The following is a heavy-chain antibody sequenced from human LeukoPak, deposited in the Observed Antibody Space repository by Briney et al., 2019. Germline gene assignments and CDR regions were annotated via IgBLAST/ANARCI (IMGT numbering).Heavy chain of an antibody. CDR2: IYSGGST. J-gene: IGHJ4*02. Sequence: PGGSLRLSCAASGFTVSSNYMSWVRQAPGKGLEWVSAIYSGGSTYYADSVKGRFTISRDNSKNTLYLQMNSLRAEDTAVYYCARYYYGYGYFDYWGQGTLVTVSS. V-gene: IGHV3-53*01. CDR3: ARYYYGYGYFDY. D-gene: IGHD3-10*01. CDR1: GFTVSSNY.